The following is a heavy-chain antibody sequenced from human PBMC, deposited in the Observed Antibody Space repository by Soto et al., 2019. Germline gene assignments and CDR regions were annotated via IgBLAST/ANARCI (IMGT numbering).Heavy chain of an antibody. J-gene: IGHJ3*01. V-gene: IGHV1-69*13. CDR1: GGTFSNYA. CDR2: IIPIFDTT. D-gene: IGHD1-1*01. CDR3: AKYRGVHEWLYIFDL. Sequence: ASVKVSCKTSGGTFSNYAFTWVRQAPGQGLEWMGGIIPIFDTTNYAQKFQDRITITADDSTSTVYMELHSLTSEDTALYYCAKYRGVHEWLYIFDLWGQGTMVTVSS.